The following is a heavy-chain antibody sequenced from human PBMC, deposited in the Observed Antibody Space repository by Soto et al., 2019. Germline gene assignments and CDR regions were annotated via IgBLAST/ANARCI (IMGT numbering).Heavy chain of an antibody. CDR2: ISSNGGST. V-gene: IGHV3-64D*08. D-gene: IGHD3-3*01. Sequence: PGGSLRLSCAASGFTFSNCAMHWVRQAPGKGLEYVSAISSNGGSTYYGDSVKGRFTISRDNSKNTLYLQMSSLRAEDTTVYYCVIEGGIWSRYYMTQYHFDNWGQGTLVTVSS. CDR1: GFTFSNCA. J-gene: IGHJ4*02. CDR3: VIEGGIWSRYYMTQYHFDN.